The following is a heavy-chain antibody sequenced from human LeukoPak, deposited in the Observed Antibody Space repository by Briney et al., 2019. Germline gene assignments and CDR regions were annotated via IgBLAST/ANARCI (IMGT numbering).Heavy chain of an antibody. J-gene: IGHJ4*02. CDR3: ARGSGSYQIFDY. CDR1: GFTFSSYS. D-gene: IGHD1-26*01. CDR2: ITSSSSTI. Sequence: SGGSLRLSCAASGFTFSSYSMNWVRQAPGKGLEWVSYITSSSSTIYYADSVKGRFTISRDNAKNSLHLQMNSLRAEDTAVYYCARGSGSYQIFDYWGQGTLVTVSP. V-gene: IGHV3-48*01.